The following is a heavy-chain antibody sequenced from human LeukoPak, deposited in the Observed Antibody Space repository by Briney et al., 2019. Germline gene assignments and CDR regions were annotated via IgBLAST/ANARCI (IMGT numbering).Heavy chain of an antibody. CDR2: IYYSGST. D-gene: IGHD3-10*01. V-gene: IGHV4-59*01. CDR3: ARDLRVRGVIMNYYYMDV. Sequence: SETLSLTCTVSDGSISSYYWSWIRQPPGKGLEWIGYIYYSGSTNYNPSLKSRVTISADTSKNQFCLKLSSVTAADTAVYYCARDLRVRGVIMNYYYMDVWGKGTTVTVSS. CDR1: DGSISSYY. J-gene: IGHJ6*03.